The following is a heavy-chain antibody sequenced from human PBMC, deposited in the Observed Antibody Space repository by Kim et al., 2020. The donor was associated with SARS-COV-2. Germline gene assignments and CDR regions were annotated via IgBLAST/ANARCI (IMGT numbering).Heavy chain of an antibody. CDR1: GYSFTSYW. Sequence: GESLKISCKGSGYSFTSYWISWVRQMPGKGLEWMGRIDPSDSYTNYSPSFQGHVTISADKSISTAYLQWSSLKASDTAMYYCAGSGSYHSYYYYYSGRDVWGRGTTLTVSS. V-gene: IGHV5-10-1*01. CDR2: IDPSDSYT. CDR3: AGSGSYHSYYYYYSGRDV. D-gene: IGHD3-10*01. J-gene: IGHJ6*02.